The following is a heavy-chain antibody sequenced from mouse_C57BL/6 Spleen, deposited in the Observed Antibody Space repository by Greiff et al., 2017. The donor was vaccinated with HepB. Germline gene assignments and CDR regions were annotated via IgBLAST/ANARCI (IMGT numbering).Heavy chain of an antibody. V-gene: IGHV1-81*01. CDR1: GYTFTSYG. CDR2: IYPRSGNT. Sequence: LVESGAELARPGASVKLSCKASGYTFTSYGISWVKQRTGQGLEWIGEIYPRSGNTYYNEKFKGKATLTADKSSSTAYMELRSLTSEDSAVYFCARGEDYLYYFDYWGQGTTLTVSS. CDR3: ARGEDYLYYFDY. D-gene: IGHD1-1*01. J-gene: IGHJ2*01.